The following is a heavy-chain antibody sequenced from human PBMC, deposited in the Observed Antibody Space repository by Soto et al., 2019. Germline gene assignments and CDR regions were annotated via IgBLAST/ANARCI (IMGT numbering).Heavy chain of an antibody. CDR1: GFTFSSYA. J-gene: IGHJ6*02. CDR3: AGDRVTMIVVVITNGMDV. Sequence: GGSLRLSCAASGFTFSSYAMHRVRQAPGKGLEWVAVISYDGSNKYYADSVKGRFTISRDNSKNTLYLQMNSLRAEDTAGYYCAGDRVTMIVVVITNGMDVWGQGTTVTVSS. V-gene: IGHV3-30-3*01. CDR2: ISYDGSNK. D-gene: IGHD3-22*01.